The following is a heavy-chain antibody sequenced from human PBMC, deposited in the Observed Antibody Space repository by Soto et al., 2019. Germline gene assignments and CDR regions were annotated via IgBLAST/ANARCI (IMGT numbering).Heavy chain of an antibody. D-gene: IGHD2-2*01. CDR3: ARVAGYCSSTSCWSHNSNWFDT. V-gene: IGHV4-4*07. CDR2: IYTSGST. J-gene: IGHJ5*02. CDR1: GGSISSYY. Sequence: QVQLQESGPGLVKPSETLSLTCTVSGGSISSYYWSWIRQPAGKGLEWIGRIYTSGSTNYNPSLKSRVTMSVDTSKNQFSLKLSSVTAADTAVYYCARVAGYCSSTSCWSHNSNWFDTWGQGTLVTVSS.